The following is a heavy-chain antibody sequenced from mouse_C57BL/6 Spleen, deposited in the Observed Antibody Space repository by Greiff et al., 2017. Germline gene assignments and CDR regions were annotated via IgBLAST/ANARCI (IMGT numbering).Heavy chain of an antibody. CDR2: IYPGSGST. J-gene: IGHJ4*01. Sequence: QVQLQQPGAELVKPGASVKMSCKASGYTFTSYWITWVKQRPGQGLEWIGDIYPGSGSTNYNEKFKSKDTLTVDTSSSTAYMQLSSLTSEDSAVYYCARNTGPYAMDYWGQGTSVTVSS. CDR3: ARNTGPYAMDY. V-gene: IGHV1-55*01. D-gene: IGHD4-1*01. CDR1: GYTFTSYW.